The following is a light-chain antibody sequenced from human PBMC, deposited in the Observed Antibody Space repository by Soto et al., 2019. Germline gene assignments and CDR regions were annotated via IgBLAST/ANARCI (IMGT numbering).Light chain of an antibody. V-gene: IGKV1-9*01. CDR1: QAISSS. CDR2: AAS. Sequence: DIQLTQSPSFLSASVGDRVTITCRASQAISSSLAWYQHNPGKAPKLLIYAASTLQNGVPSSFIGSGSGTEFTLIIRRLQPEDFATYYCQHLNDYRYTFGQGTKVAIK. CDR3: QHLNDYRYT. J-gene: IGKJ2*01.